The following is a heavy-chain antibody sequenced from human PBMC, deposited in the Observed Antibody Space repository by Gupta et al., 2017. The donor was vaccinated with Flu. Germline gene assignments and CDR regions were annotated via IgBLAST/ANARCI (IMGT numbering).Heavy chain of an antibody. J-gene: IGHJ4*02. D-gene: IGHD3-16*01. CDR2: INQGGSVT. CDR1: GFTFRSRW. Sequence: EVQLVESGGGLVQPGGSLRLSCVASGFTFRSRWMSWVRQASGKGLEWVANINQGGSVTKYVDSVEGRFTASRDNAKNSVFLQMNSLRAEDTAVYYCARTDSASLGYFDFWGQGSLVTVSS. V-gene: IGHV3-7*04. CDR3: ARTDSASLGYFDF.